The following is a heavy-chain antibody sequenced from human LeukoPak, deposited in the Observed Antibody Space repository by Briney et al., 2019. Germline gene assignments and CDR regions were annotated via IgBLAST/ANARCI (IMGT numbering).Heavy chain of an antibody. CDR3: AKHTYYYDSSGYYYFDY. CDR1: GFTFSSYV. Sequence: GGSLRLSCAASGFTFSSYVMHWVRQAPGKGLEWVAIISYDGSNEYYADSVKGRFTISRDNSKNTLYLQMNSLRAEDTAVYYCAKHTYYYDSSGYYYFDYWGQGTLVTVSS. J-gene: IGHJ4*02. V-gene: IGHV3-30*04. CDR2: ISYDGSNE. D-gene: IGHD3-22*01.